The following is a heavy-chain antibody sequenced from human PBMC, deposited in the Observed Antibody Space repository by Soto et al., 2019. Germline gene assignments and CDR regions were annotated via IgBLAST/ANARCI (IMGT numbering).Heavy chain of an antibody. V-gene: IGHV4-59*11. CDR2: IFHSGIT. D-gene: IGHD3-22*01. CDR1: GDSFSNHY. Sequence: SETLSLTCTISGDSFSNHYWTLIRQSPGKGLEWIGYIFHSGITDYNPSVKSRVTISIDKSRNLFSLNLTSVTAADTAVYYCARDRYFYDSRGYSRTLDSWGEGTLVTVSS. CDR3: ARDRYFYDSRGYSRTLDS. J-gene: IGHJ5*01.